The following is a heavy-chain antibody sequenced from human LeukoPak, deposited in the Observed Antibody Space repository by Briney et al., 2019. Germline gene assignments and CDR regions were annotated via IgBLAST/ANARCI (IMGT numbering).Heavy chain of an antibody. V-gene: IGHV4-34*01. CDR3: ARGINYGGKNDY. Sequence: SETLSLTCAVYGGSFSGYYWSWIRQPPGKGLEWIGEINHSGSTNYNPSLKSRVTISVDTSKNQFSLKLSSVTAADTAVYYCARGINYGGKNDYWGQGTLVTVSS. J-gene: IGHJ4*02. CDR2: INHSGST. D-gene: IGHD4-23*01. CDR1: GGSFSGYY.